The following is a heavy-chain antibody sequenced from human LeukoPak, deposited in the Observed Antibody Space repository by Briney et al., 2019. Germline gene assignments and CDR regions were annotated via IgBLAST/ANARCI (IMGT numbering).Heavy chain of an antibody. CDR2: IRTDGNT. Sequence: GGSLRLSCEASGFTFINYAMTWVRQAPEKGLVWVSRIRTDGNTAYADSVKGRFTISRDNAKNTLYLQMNSLRAEDTAVYYCVAYNWNYPDYWGQGTLVTVSS. CDR3: VAYNWNYPDY. V-gene: IGHV3-74*01. J-gene: IGHJ4*02. D-gene: IGHD1-20*01. CDR1: GFTFINYA.